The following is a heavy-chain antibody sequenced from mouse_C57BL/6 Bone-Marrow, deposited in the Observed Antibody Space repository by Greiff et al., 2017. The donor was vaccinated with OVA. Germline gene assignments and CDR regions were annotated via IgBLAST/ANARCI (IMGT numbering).Heavy chain of an antibody. CDR2: IDPENGDT. J-gene: IGHJ3*01. CDR1: GFNIKDDY. D-gene: IGHD2-3*01. V-gene: IGHV14-4*01. Sequence: EVQLQQSGAELVRQGASVKLSCTASGFNIKDDYMHWVKQRPEQGLEWIGWIDPENGDTEYASKFQGKATITADTSSNTAYLQLSSLTSEDTAVYYCTTLDGYRFAYWGQGTLVTVSA. CDR3: TTLDGYRFAY.